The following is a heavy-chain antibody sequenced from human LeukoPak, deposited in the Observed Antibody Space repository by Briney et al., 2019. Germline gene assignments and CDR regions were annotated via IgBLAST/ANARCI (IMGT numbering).Heavy chain of an antibody. V-gene: IGHV3-7*01. CDR1: GFTFSTYW. CDR2: IKQDGSEK. Sequence: GGSLRLSCAASGFTFSTYWMSWVRQAPGKGLEWVANIKQDGSEKYYIDSVKGRFTISRDNAKNSLYLQMNSLRAEDTAMYYCARDSAGSDYWGQGTLVTVSS. CDR3: ARDSAGSDY. D-gene: IGHD6-13*01. J-gene: IGHJ4*02.